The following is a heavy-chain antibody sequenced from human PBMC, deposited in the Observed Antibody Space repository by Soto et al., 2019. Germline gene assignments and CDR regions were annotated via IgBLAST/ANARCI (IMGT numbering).Heavy chain of an antibody. J-gene: IGHJ4*02. CDR3: AREATAEYCFDF. V-gene: IGHV3-21*06. Sequence: SVKGRFTISRDNAKNSLYLQMSSLRAEDTAVYYCAREATAEYCFDFWGQGTQVTVSS. D-gene: IGHD6-25*01.